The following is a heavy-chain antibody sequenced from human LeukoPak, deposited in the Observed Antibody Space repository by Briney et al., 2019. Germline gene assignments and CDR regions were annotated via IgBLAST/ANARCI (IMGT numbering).Heavy chain of an antibody. CDR3: ARENPSGYYNRPIDY. Sequence: SQTLSLICTVSGASISSYYWSWIRQPPGKGLEWIGDIYYSGSIKYNPSLKSRVTMSVDTSKNQFSLKLSSVTAADTAIYYCARENPSGYYNRPIDYWGQGTLVTVSS. V-gene: IGHV4-59*01. CDR2: IYYSGSI. CDR1: GASISSYY. J-gene: IGHJ4*02. D-gene: IGHD3-22*01.